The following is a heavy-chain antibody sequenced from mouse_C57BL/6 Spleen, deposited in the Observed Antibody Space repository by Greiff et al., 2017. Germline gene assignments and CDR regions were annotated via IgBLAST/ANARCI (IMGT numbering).Heavy chain of an antibody. Sequence: EVQVVESGPGLVKPSQSLSLTCSVTGYSITSGYYWNWIRQFPGNKLEWMGYISYDGSNNYNPSLKNRISITRDTSKNQFFLKLNSVTTEDTATYYCARVGGRRFAYWGQGTLVTVSA. D-gene: IGHD3-3*01. CDR1: GYSITSGYY. V-gene: IGHV3-6*01. J-gene: IGHJ3*01. CDR3: ARVGGRRFAY. CDR2: ISYDGSN.